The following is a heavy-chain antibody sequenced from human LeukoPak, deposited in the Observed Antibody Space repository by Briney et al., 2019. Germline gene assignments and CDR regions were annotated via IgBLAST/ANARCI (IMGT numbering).Heavy chain of an antibody. J-gene: IGHJ6*02. CDR2: IYSDGRT. D-gene: IGHD2/OR15-2a*01. CDR3: ARGKTFYYYNGMDV. CDR1: GFTVSRSY. Sequence: GGSLRLSCAASGFTVSRSYMSWVRQAPGKGLEWVSVIYSDGRTYYADSVKGRFTISRDNSKNTLYLQMNSLRAEDTAVYYCARGKTFYYYNGMDVWGQGTTVTVSS. V-gene: IGHV3-53*01.